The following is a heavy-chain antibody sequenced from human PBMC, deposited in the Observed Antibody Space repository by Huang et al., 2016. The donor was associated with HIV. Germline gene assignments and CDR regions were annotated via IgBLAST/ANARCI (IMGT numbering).Heavy chain of an antibody. J-gene: IGHJ3*02. CDR2: ISWNSGSI. V-gene: IGHV3-9*03. CDR3: AKALHSYGSGSYGAFDI. Sequence: EVQLVESGGGLVQPGRSLRLSCAASGFTFDAYAMHWVRQGPGKGLEWVSGISWNSGSIGYADSVKGRFTISRDNAKNSLYLQMNSLRAEDMALYYCAKALHSYGSGSYGAFDIWGQGTMVTVSS. CDR1: GFTFDAYA. D-gene: IGHD3-10*01.